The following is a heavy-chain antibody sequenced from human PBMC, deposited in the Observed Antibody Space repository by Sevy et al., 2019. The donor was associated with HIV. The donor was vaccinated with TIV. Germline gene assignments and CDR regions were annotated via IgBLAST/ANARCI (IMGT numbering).Heavy chain of an antibody. CDR2: ISYDGSNK. CDR1: GFTFSSYG. D-gene: IGHD3-22*01. J-gene: IGHJ4*02. V-gene: IGHV3-30*18. Sequence: GGSLRLSCAASGFTFSSYGMHWVRQAPGKGLEWVAVISYDGSNKYYADSVKGRFTISRDNSKNTLYLQMNSLRAEDTAAYYCAKDQTLLYDSSGFDYWGQGTLVTVSS. CDR3: AKDQTLLYDSSGFDY.